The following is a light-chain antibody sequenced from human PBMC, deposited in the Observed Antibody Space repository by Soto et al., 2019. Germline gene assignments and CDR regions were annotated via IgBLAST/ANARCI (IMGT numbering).Light chain of an antibody. Sequence: EVVMTQSPATLSVSRGDGAALSCRASQGVGSNLAWYQQKPGQAHRLLVYGASTRATGVQARFSGSGSGTEFTLTIRSLGSEDFAVYYCQQYNKWPLTFGQGTKVDIK. V-gene: IGKV3-15*01. CDR2: GAS. CDR1: QGVGSN. J-gene: IGKJ1*01. CDR3: QQYNKWPLT.